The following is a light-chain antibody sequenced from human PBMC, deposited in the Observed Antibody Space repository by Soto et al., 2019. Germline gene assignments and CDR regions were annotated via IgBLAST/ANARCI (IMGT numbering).Light chain of an antibody. Sequence: EIALTQTPGTLSLPPGERATLSCRASQSVSSSYLAWYQQKPDQAPRLLIYGASSRATGIPDTFSGSGSGADFTLTISRLEPEDFAVYYCQEYGSSPLITFGQGTRLEIK. CDR2: GAS. J-gene: IGKJ5*01. CDR1: QSVSSSY. CDR3: QEYGSSPLIT. V-gene: IGKV3-20*01.